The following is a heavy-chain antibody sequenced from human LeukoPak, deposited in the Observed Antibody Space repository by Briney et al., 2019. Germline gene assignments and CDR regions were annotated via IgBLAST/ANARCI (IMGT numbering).Heavy chain of an antibody. Sequence: GGSLRLSCAASGFTVSSNYMSWIRQAPGKGLEWISVIYSGGSTYYADSVKGRFTISIDNSKNTMYLQMNSLGAEDTAVYYCARNAGSSWPGEIDYWGQGTLVTVSS. CDR2: IYSGGST. CDR1: GFTVSSNY. V-gene: IGHV3-53*01. J-gene: IGHJ4*02. CDR3: ARNAGSSWPGEIDY. D-gene: IGHD6-13*01.